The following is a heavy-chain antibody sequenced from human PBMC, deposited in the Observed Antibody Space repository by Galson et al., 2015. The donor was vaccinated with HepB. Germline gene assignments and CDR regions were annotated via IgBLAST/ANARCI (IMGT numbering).Heavy chain of an antibody. CDR3: ARQTGSGLPDS. CDR2: IYYSGIT. D-gene: IGHD6-19*01. CDR1: GGSISSYY. J-gene: IGHJ4*02. V-gene: IGHV4-59*08. Sequence: LSLTCTVSGGSISSYYWSWIRQPPGKGLEWIGYIYYSGITNYNPSLKSRVTITVDTSKNQFSLNLDSVTAADTAVYYCARQTGSGLPDSWGQGTLVTVSS.